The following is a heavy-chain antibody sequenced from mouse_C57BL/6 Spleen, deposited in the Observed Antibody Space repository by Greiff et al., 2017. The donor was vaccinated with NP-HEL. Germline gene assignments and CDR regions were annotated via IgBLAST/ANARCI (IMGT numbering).Heavy chain of an antibody. J-gene: IGHJ2*01. D-gene: IGHD2-13*01. Sequence: EVQLVESGPGLVKPSQSLSLTCSVTGYPITSGYYWNWIRQFPGKTLEWMGYISYDGSNNYNPSLQNPISITRDTSKNQFFLKMNSVTAEDAASYCGARDRTYGDGGFECWGQGTTLTAAS. CDR2: ISYDGSN. CDR1: GYPITSGYY. V-gene: IGHV3-6*01. CDR3: ARDRTYGDGGFEC.